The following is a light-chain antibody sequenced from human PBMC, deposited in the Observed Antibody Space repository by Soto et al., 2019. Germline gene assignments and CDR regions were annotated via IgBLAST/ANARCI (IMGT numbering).Light chain of an antibody. Sequence: QSVLTQPPSVSGAPGQRVTISCTGSSSNIGAGYDVHWYQQLPGTAPKLLIYGNSNRPSGVPDRFSGSKSGTSASLAITGLQAEDEADYYCQSYDSSASGVVFGGGTKVTVL. CDR2: GNS. CDR1: SSNIGAGYD. J-gene: IGLJ2*01. CDR3: QSYDSSASGVV. V-gene: IGLV1-40*01.